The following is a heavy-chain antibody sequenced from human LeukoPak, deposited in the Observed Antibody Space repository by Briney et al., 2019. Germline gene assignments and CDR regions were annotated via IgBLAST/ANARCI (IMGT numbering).Heavy chain of an antibody. CDR3: ARVTDFGGDWFDP. J-gene: IGHJ5*02. CDR1: GFTVSSNY. D-gene: IGHD4-23*01. Sequence: GGSLRLSCAASGFTVSSNYMSWVRQAPGKGLEWVAVIHSGGSTYYADSVKGRFTISRDNSKNTLYLQMNSLRAEDTAVYYCARVTDFGGDWFDPWGQGTLVTVSS. V-gene: IGHV3-53*01. CDR2: IHSGGST.